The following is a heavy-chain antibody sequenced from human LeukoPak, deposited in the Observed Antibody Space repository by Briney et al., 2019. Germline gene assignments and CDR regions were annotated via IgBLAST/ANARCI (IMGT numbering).Heavy chain of an antibody. Sequence: GGSLRLSWAASGFTVSSNYMSWVRQAPGKGLEWVGIIYSGGDTYYADSAKGRFTISRDNSKNTLYLQMNSLRTEDTAVYYCASGSSGYYYWGQGTLVTVSS. J-gene: IGHJ4*02. CDR3: ASGSSGYYY. D-gene: IGHD3-22*01. CDR2: IYSGGDT. CDR1: GFTVSSNY. V-gene: IGHV3-66*02.